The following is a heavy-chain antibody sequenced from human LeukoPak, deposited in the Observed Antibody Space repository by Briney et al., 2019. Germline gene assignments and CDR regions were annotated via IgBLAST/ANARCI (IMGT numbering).Heavy chain of an antibody. V-gene: IGHV3-21*01. CDR3: ARSKNSSGWYFAFDI. J-gene: IGHJ3*02. D-gene: IGHD6-19*01. Sequence: PGGSLRLSCAASGFTFSSYSMNWVRQAPGKGLEWVSSISSSSSYIYYADSVKGRFTISRDNAKNSLYLQMNSLRAEDTAVYYCARSKNSSGWYFAFDIWGQGTMVTVSS. CDR1: GFTFSSYS. CDR2: ISSSSSYI.